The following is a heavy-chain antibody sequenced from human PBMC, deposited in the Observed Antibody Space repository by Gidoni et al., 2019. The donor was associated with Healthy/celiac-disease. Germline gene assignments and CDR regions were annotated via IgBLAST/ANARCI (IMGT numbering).Heavy chain of an antibody. CDR3: ARALLTVSGRYGGMDV. V-gene: IGHV4-31*03. CDR2: IYYSGST. Sequence: QVQLQESGPGLVKPSHTLSLTCTVSGGSISSGGYYWSWIRQHPGKGLEWIGYIYYSGSTYYNPSLKSRVTISVDTSKNQFSLKLSSVTAADTAVYYCARALLTVSGRYGGMDVWGQGTTVTVSS. J-gene: IGHJ6*02. CDR1: GGSISSGGYY. D-gene: IGHD4-17*01.